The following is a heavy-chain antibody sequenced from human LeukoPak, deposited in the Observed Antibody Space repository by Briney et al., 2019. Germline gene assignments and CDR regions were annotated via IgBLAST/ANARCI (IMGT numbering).Heavy chain of an antibody. CDR1: GGTFSSYA. V-gene: IGHV1-18*01. J-gene: IGHJ4*02. CDR2: ISAYNGNT. CDR3: ARPQEEDGYNYNWAFDY. D-gene: IGHD5-24*01. Sequence: ASVTVSCKASGGTFSSYAMNWVRQAPGQGLEWMGWISAYNGNTSYAQELQGRVTMTTDTSTTTAYMELRSLRSDGTAVYYCARPQEEDGYNYNWAFDYWGQGTLVTVPS.